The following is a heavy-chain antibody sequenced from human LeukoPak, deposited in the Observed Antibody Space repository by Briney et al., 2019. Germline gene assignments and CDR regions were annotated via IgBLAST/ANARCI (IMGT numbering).Heavy chain of an antibody. Sequence: GGSLRLSCAAPRFTFSSYWMSWVRQAPGKGLEWVANIKQDGSEKNYVDSVKGRFTISRDNAKNSLYLQMNSLRVEDTAVYYCRVLRYFDWLYFDYWGQGTLVTVSS. CDR2: IKQDGSEK. D-gene: IGHD3-9*01. CDR1: RFTFSSYW. CDR3: RVLRYFDWLYFDY. V-gene: IGHV3-7*01. J-gene: IGHJ4*02.